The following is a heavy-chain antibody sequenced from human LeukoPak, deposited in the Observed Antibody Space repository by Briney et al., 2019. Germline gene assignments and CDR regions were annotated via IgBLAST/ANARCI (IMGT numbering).Heavy chain of an antibody. CDR1: GVTFSSYA. D-gene: IGHD1-26*01. V-gene: IGHV3-23*01. Sequence: GGSLRLSCAASGVTFSSYAMSRVRQAPGKGLEWVSAISGSGGSTYYADSVKGRFTISRDNSKNTLYLQMNSLRAEDTAVYYCARERGSYYLDYWGQGTLVTVSS. J-gene: IGHJ4*02. CDR3: ARERGSYYLDY. CDR2: ISGSGGST.